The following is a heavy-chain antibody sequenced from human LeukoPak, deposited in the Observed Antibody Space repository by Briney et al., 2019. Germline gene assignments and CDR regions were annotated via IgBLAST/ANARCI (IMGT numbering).Heavy chain of an antibody. CDR1: GYSISSGYY. CDR3: ARQPLRGSAFDI. CDR2: IYHSGST. Sequence: SETLSLTCAVSGYSISSGYYWGWIRQPPGKGLEWIGSIYHSGSTYYNPSLKSRVTISVDTSKNQFPLKLSSVTAADTAVYYCARQPLRGSAFDIWGQGTMVTVSS. V-gene: IGHV4-38-2*01. J-gene: IGHJ3*02. D-gene: IGHD1-14*01.